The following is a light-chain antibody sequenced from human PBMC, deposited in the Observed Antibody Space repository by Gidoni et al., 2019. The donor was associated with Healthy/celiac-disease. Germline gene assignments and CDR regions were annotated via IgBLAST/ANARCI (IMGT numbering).Light chain of an antibody. Sequence: EIVWTQSPATLSLSPGERATLSCRASQSVSSYLAWYQQKPGQAPRLLIYDASNRATGIPARFSGSGSGTDFTLTISSLEPEDFAVYYCQQRSNWPPRSTFGQGTKLEIK. CDR3: QQRSNWPPRST. V-gene: IGKV3-11*01. CDR2: DAS. J-gene: IGKJ2*02. CDR1: QSVSSY.